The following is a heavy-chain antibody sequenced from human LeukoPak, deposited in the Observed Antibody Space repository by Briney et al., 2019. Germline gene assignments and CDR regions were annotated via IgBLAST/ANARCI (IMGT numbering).Heavy chain of an antibody. CDR2: IKKDGGEI. J-gene: IGHJ4*02. CDR1: GFNFSSHW. Sequence: GGSLRLSCAASGFNFSSHWMSWVRQAPGKGLEWVGNIKKDGGEIFYAKSVKGRFTISRDNAKNAVYLQMSSLRGEDTALYYCARDRRAASALDYWGQGTLVTVSS. V-gene: IGHV3-7*01. CDR3: ARDRRAASALDY. D-gene: IGHD6-13*01.